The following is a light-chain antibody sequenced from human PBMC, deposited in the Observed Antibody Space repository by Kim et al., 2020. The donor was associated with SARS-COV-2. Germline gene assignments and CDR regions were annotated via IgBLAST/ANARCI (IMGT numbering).Light chain of an antibody. CDR2: WAS. CDR3: QQYYRTPWT. V-gene: IGKV4-1*01. Sequence: ATINCKSSQSILYSSNNKNYLAWFRQKPGQPPNLLIYWASTRESGVPDRLSGSGSGTNFTLTINSLQAEDVAVYYCQQYYRTPWTFGQGTKVDIK. CDR1: QSILYSSNNKNY. J-gene: IGKJ1*01.